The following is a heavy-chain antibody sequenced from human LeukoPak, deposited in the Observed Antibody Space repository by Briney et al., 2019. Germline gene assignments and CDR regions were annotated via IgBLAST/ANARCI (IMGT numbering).Heavy chain of an antibody. CDR2: ISRSGTET. V-gene: IGHV3-23*01. Sequence: GGSLRLSCAGAGFTFSNYGMSWVRQAPGKGLEWVSVISRSGTETYHADSVRGRFTISRDNAKNTLYLQMNSLRAEDTAVYYCARAGIVVVTAAQDYWGQGTLVTVSS. CDR1: GFTFSNYG. D-gene: IGHD2-21*02. CDR3: ARAGIVVVTAAQDY. J-gene: IGHJ4*02.